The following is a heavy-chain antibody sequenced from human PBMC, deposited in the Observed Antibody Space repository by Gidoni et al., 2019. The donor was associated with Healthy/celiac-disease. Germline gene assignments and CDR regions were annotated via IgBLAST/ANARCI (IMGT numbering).Heavy chain of an antibody. V-gene: IGHV3-30*18. Sequence: QGQLVESGGGVVQPGRSLRLSCAASGFPFSSYGMHWVRQAPGKGLEWVAVISYDGSNKYYADSVKGRFTISRDNSKNTLYLQMNSLRAEDTAVYYCAKAKYSSSSASYFDYWGQGTLVTVSS. J-gene: IGHJ4*02. CDR1: GFPFSSYG. CDR3: AKAKYSSSSASYFDY. D-gene: IGHD6-6*01. CDR2: ISYDGSNK.